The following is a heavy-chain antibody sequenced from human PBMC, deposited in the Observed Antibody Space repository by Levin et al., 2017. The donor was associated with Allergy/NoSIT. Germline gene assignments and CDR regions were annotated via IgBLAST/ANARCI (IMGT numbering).Heavy chain of an antibody. CDR2: IYYSGST. CDR3: ARSYCSSTSCSPNYFDY. J-gene: IGHJ4*02. CDR1: GGSISSYY. V-gene: IGHV4-59*08. Sequence: SQTLSLTCTVSGGSISSYYWSWIRQPPGKGLEWIGYIYYSGSTNYNPSLKSRVTISVDTSKNQFSLKLSSVTAADTAVYYCARSYCSSTSCSPNYFDYWGQGTLVTVSS. D-gene: IGHD2-2*01.